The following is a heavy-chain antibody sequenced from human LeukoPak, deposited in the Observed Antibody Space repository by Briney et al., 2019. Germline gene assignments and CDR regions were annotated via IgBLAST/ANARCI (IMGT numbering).Heavy chain of an antibody. CDR1: GFTFSSSW. D-gene: IGHD2-8*01. CDR2: IKQDGSEK. V-gene: IGHV3-7*04. CDR3: ARGITNGN. J-gene: IGHJ4*02. Sequence: GGSLRLSCAASGFTFSSSWMTWVRQAPGKGLEWVASIKQDGSEKYYVDSVRGRFTISRDNAKNSLYLQMESLRVEDTAVYYCARGITNGNWGQGTLVTVSS.